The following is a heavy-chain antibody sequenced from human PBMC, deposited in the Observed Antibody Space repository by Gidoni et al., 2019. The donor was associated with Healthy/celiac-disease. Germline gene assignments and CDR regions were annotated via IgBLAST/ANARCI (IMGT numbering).Heavy chain of an antibody. CDR3: AKSAEEYQLLSSFDY. CDR2: ISYDGSNK. CDR1: GLTFSSYG. V-gene: IGHV3-30*18. D-gene: IGHD2-2*01. J-gene: IGHJ4*02. Sequence: QLQLVESGGGVVQPGRSRRLSCAGSGLTFSSYGMPWGRQAPGKGLEWVAVISYDGSNKYYADSVKGRFTIPRDNSKNTLYLQMNSLRAEDTAVYYCAKSAEEYQLLSSFDYWGQGTLVTVSS.